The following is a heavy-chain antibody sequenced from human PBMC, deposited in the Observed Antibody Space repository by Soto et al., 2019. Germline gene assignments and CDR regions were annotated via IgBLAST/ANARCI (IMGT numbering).Heavy chain of an antibody. CDR1: GFTFTNYG. J-gene: IGHJ4*02. V-gene: IGHV3-30*03. CDR3: ARDLHTSEGY. CDR2: ISYDGSNK. Sequence: QVQLVESGGGVVQPGRSLRLSGAASGFTFTNYGMHWVRQAPGKGLDWVAAISYDGSNKYYADSVKGRFTISRDNSKNTLYLQMNSLRGEDTAVYYCARDLHTSEGYWGQGTLVTASS. D-gene: IGHD2-2*01.